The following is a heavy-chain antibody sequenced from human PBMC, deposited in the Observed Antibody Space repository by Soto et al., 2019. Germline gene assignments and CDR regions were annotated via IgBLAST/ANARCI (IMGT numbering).Heavy chain of an antibody. D-gene: IGHD3-22*01. CDR2: IYPGDSDT. Sequence: PGESLKISCKGSGYSFTSYWIGWVRQMPGKGLEWMGIIYPGDSDTRYSPSFQGQVTISADKSISTAYLQWSSLKASDTAMYYCAGSTYYYDSSGHWSAFDIWGQGTMVTVSS. CDR3: AGSTYYYDSSGHWSAFDI. V-gene: IGHV5-51*01. J-gene: IGHJ3*02. CDR1: GYSFTSYW.